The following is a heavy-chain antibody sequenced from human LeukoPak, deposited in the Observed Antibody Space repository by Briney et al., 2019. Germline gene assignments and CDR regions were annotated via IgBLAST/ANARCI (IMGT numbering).Heavy chain of an antibody. D-gene: IGHD3-3*01. CDR2: ISAYNGNT. CDR1: GYTFTSYG. CDR3: ASDWALYYDFWSGYSGMDV. J-gene: IGHJ6*02. Sequence: ASVKVSCKASGYTFTSYGISWVRQAPGQGLEWMGWISAYNGNTNYAQKLQGRVTMTTDTSTSTAYMELRSLRSDDTAVYYCASDWALYYDFWSGYSGMDVWGQGTTVTVSS. V-gene: IGHV1-18*01.